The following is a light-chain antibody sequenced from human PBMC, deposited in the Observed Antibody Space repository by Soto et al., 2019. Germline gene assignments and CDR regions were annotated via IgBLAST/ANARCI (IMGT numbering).Light chain of an antibody. V-gene: IGLV1-40*01. J-gene: IGLJ3*02. Sequence: QPVLTQPPSVSGAPGQRITISCTGSSSNIGAGYAVHWYQQLPGTAPKLLIFVNTDRPSGVPDRFSGSKSGTSASLAITGLQAEDEADYYCQSYDSSLSVLVFGGGTKLTVL. CDR1: SSNIGAGYA. CDR2: VNT. CDR3: QSYDSSLSVLV.